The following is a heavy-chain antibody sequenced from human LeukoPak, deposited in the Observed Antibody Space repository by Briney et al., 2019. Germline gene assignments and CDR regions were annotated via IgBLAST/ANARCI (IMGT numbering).Heavy chain of an antibody. CDR2: IRADNENT. CDR3: ARGLRGGLRPLGYFDS. V-gene: IGHV1-18*01. Sequence: ASVKVSCKASGYTFTSYGINWVRQAPGQGLEWMGWIRADNENTSYAQKFQGRVTMTMGTSTSTSYIELNSLRSDDTAVYYCARGLRGGLRPLGYFDSWGQGTLVTVSS. D-gene: IGHD5/OR15-5a*01. CDR1: GYTFTSYG. J-gene: IGHJ4*02.